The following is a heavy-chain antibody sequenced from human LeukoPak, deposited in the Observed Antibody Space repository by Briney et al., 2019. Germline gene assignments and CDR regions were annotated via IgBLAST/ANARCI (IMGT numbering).Heavy chain of an antibody. Sequence: SVKVSCTVSGGTLSRYGISWVRQAPGQGLEWMGRIIPIFGTKNYAQKFQGRVTITADESTSTVYMELSSLRAADTAIYYCGRSGSYDVLSGYYMYGMDVWGKGTTVIVSS. D-gene: IGHD3-3*01. J-gene: IGHJ6*04. CDR3: GRSGSYDVLSGYYMYGMDV. CDR2: IIPIFGTK. V-gene: IGHV1-69*13. CDR1: GGTLSRYG.